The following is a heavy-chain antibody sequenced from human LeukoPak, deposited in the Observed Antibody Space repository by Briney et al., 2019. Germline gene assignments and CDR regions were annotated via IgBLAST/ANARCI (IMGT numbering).Heavy chain of an antibody. J-gene: IGHJ4*02. CDR2: IYTSGST. CDR3: ARGRRPYYFDY. V-gene: IGHV4-61*02. CDR1: GGSISSGSYY. Sequence: KPSQTLSLTCTVSGGSISSGSYYWSWIRQPAGRGLEWIGRIYTSGSTNYNPSLKSRVTISVDTSKNQFSLKLSSVTAADTAVYYCARGRRPYYFDYWGQGTLVTVSS.